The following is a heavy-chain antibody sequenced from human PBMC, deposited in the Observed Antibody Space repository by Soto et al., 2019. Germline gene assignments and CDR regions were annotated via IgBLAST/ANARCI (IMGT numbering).Heavy chain of an antibody. V-gene: IGHV1-69*02. CDR1: GGTFSSYT. CDR2: ILPILGIA. CDR3: ATGSGRGFFDY. D-gene: IGHD3-10*01. Sequence: QVQLVQSGAEVKKPGSSVKVSCKASGGTFSSYTISWVQQAPGQGLEWMGRILPILGIANYAQKFQGRVTVTADQSTSTAYMELSSLTSEDTAVYYCATGSGRGFFDYWGQGTLVTASS. J-gene: IGHJ4*02.